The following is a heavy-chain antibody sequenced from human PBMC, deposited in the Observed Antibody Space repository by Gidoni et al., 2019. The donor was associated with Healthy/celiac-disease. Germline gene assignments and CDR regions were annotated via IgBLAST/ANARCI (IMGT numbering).Heavy chain of an antibody. CDR3: ARLGTMTGDGFDY. V-gene: IGHV3-7*01. D-gene: IGHD3-22*01. CDR1: GSTFSGYW. J-gene: IGHJ4*02. CDR2: IKQDGSEK. Sequence: EVQLVESGGGLVQPGGSLRLSCAASGSTFSGYWMSWVRQAPGKGLEWVANIKQDGSEKYYVDSVKGRFTISRDNAKNSLYLQMNSLRAEDTAVYYCARLGTMTGDGFDYWGQGTLVTVSS.